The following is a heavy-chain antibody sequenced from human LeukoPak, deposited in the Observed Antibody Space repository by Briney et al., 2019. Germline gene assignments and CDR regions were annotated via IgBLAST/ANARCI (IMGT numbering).Heavy chain of an antibody. D-gene: IGHD4-17*01. Sequence: ASVKVSCKASGYTFTSYYMHWVRQAPGQGLEWMGWINPNSGGTNYAQKFQGRVTMTRDTSISTAYMELSRLRSDDTAVYYCARAGGVTTSPFDYWGQGTLVTVSS. CDR2: INPNSGGT. CDR3: ARAGGVTTSPFDY. V-gene: IGHV1-2*02. J-gene: IGHJ4*02. CDR1: GYTFTSYY.